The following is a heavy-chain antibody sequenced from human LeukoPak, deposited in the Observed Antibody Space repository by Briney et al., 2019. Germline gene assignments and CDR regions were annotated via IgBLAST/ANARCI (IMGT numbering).Heavy chain of an antibody. D-gene: IGHD2-2*01. V-gene: IGHV4-30-4*01. J-gene: IGHJ2*01. CDR3: ARDPYCSSTSCRDWYFDL. CDR2: IYYSGST. CDR1: GGSISSGDYY. Sequence: SETLSLTSTVSGGSISSGDYYWSWIRQPPGKGLEWIGYIYYSGSTYYNPSLKSRVTISVDTSKNQFSLKLSSVTAADTAVYYCARDPYCSSTSCRDWYFDLWGRGTLVTVSS.